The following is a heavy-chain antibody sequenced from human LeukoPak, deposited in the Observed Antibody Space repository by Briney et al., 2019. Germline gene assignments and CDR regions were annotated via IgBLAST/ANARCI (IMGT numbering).Heavy chain of an antibody. Sequence: GGSLRLSCAASGFTFSDYYMSWIRQAPGKGLEWVSYISSSGSTIYYADSVKSRFTISRDNAKNSLYLQMNSLRAEDTAVYYCANSGGFGHYYYYGMDVWGQGTTVTVSS. CDR2: ISSSGSTI. CDR1: GFTFSDYY. V-gene: IGHV3-11*01. CDR3: ANSGGFGHYYYYGMDV. J-gene: IGHJ6*02. D-gene: IGHD3-10*01.